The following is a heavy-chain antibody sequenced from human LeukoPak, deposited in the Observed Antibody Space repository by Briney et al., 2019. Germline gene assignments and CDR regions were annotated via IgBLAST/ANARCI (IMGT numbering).Heavy chain of an antibody. Sequence: SETLSLTCTVSGGSISSSSYYWGWIRRPPGKGLEWIGSIHYSGSAFYSPSLRSRATMSVDTSKNQFSLKLSSVTAADTALYYCARTTSSYDASTDYTATSFDISGQGTMVTVSS. CDR1: GGSISSSSYY. CDR2: IHYSGSA. CDR3: ARTTSSYDASTDYTATSFDI. D-gene: IGHD3-16*01. V-gene: IGHV4-39*01. J-gene: IGHJ3*02.